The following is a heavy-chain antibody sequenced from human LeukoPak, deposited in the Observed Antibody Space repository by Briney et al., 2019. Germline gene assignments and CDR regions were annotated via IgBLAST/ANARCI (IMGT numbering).Heavy chain of an antibody. J-gene: IGHJ4*02. CDR1: GGYISSGGYS. Sequence: PSETLSLTCAVSGGYISSGGYSWSWIRQPPGKGLEWIGYIYHSGSTYYNPSLKSRVTISVDRSKNQFSLKLSSVTAADTAVYYCARGDGDYVLPFDYWGQGTLVTVSS. CDR2: IYHSGST. V-gene: IGHV4-30-2*01. D-gene: IGHD4-17*01. CDR3: ARGDGDYVLPFDY.